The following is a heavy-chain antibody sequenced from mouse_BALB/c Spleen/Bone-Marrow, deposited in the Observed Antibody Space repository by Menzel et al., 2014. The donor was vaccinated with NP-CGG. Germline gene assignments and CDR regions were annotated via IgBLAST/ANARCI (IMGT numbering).Heavy chain of an antibody. J-gene: IGHJ2*01. CDR1: GYTFTRYT. V-gene: IGHV1-4*01. Sequence: QVQLQQPGAELAKPGASVKMSCQASGYTFTRYTMHWEKQRPGQGLEWIGYINPSSAYTNYNQKFKDKATLTADKSSSTAYMQLSSLTSVDSAVYFCARDYYGSSYDYWGQGTTLTVSS. D-gene: IGHD1-1*01. CDR2: INPSSAYT. CDR3: ARDYYGSSYDY.